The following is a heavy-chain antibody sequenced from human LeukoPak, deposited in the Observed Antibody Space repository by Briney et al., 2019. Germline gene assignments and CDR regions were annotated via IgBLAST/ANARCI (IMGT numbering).Heavy chain of an antibody. CDR1: GFTVSSNY. CDR2: IYSGGST. Sequence: GGSLRLSCAASGFTVSSNYMSWVRQAPGKGLEWVSVIYSGGSTYYADSVKGRFTISRDNSKNTPYLQMNSLRAEGTAVYYCARDRPCYSSSWWDDYWGQGTLVTVSS. CDR3: ARDRPCYSSSWWDDY. D-gene: IGHD6-13*01. V-gene: IGHV3-53*05. J-gene: IGHJ4*02.